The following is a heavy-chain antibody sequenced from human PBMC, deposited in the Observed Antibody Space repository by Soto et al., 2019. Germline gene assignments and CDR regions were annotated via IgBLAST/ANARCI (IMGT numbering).Heavy chain of an antibody. V-gene: IGHV4-30-4*01. CDR1: GGSISSGDYY. Sequence: SETLSLTCTVSGGSISSGDYYWSWIRQPPGKGLEWIGYIYYSGSTYYNPSLKSRVTISVDTSKNQFSLKLNSVTAADTAVYYCARTSPVLRFLEWSDYGMDVWGQGTTVTVSS. CDR3: ARTSPVLRFLEWSDYGMDV. J-gene: IGHJ6*02. CDR2: IYYSGST. D-gene: IGHD3-3*01.